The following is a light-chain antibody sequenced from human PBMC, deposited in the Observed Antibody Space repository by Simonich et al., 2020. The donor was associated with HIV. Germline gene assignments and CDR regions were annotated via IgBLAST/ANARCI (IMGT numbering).Light chain of an antibody. CDR2: WAS. CDR3: PLT. CDR1: QSVLYSSNNKNY. Sequence: DIVMTQSPDSLAVSLGERATINCKSSQSVLYSSNNKNYLAWFQQKPGQPPKLLIYWASTRESGVPDRFSGSASGTDFTLTISSLQAEDVAVYSTPLTFGGGTKVEIK. V-gene: IGKV4-1*01. J-gene: IGKJ4*01.